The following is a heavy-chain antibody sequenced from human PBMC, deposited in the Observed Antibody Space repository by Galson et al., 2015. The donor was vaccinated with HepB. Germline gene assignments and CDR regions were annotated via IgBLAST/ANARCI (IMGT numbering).Heavy chain of an antibody. Sequence: SLRLSCAASGFTFSSYGMHWVRQAPGKGLEWVAVISYDGSNKYYADSVQGRFTVSRDNSKNTLYLQMNSLRAEDTAVYYCAKGHLGYCSGSSCYSFDYWGQVTLVTASS. D-gene: IGHD2-15*01. CDR3: AKGHLGYCSGSSCYSFDY. J-gene: IGHJ4*02. V-gene: IGHV3-30*18. CDR1: GFTFSSYG. CDR2: ISYDGSNK.